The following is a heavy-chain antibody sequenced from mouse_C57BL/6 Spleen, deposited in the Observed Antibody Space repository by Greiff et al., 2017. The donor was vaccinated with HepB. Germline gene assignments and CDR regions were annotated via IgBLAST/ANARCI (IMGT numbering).Heavy chain of an antibody. Sequence: VQLQQSGPELVKPGASVKISCKASGYTFTDYYMNWVKQSHGKSLEWIGDINPNNGGTSYNQKFKGKATLTVDKSSSTAYMELRSLTSEDSAVYYCARGDGSSPWYFDVWGTGTTVTVSS. CDR2: INPNNGGT. V-gene: IGHV1-26*01. J-gene: IGHJ1*03. CDR1: GYTFTDYY. D-gene: IGHD1-1*01. CDR3: ARGDGSSPWYFDV.